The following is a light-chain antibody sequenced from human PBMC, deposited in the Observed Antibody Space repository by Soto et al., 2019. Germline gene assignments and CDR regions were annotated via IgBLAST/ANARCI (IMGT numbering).Light chain of an antibody. CDR2: DVS. CDR3: SSYTSSSTYV. J-gene: IGLJ1*01. CDR1: SSDVGGYNY. Sequence: QSVLTQPASVSGVPLRSITIPCTRTSSDVGGYNYVSWYQQHPGKAPKLMIYDVSNRPSGVSNRFSGSKSGNTASLTISGLQAEDEADYYCSSYTSSSTYVFGTGTKVTVL. V-gene: IGLV2-14*01.